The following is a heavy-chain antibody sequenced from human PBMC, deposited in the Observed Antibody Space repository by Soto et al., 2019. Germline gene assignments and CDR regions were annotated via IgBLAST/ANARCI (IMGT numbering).Heavy chain of an antibody. CDR3: ARHMSSSWYYYYGMDV. D-gene: IGHD6-13*01. CDR1: GGSISSSSYY. CDR2: IYYSGST. V-gene: IGHV4-39*01. J-gene: IGHJ6*02. Sequence: SETLSLTCTVYGGSISSSSYYWGWIRQPPGKGLEWIGSIYYSGSTYYNPSLKSRVTISVDTSKNQFSLKLSSVTAADTAVYYCARHMSSSWYYYYGMDVWGQGTTVTVSS.